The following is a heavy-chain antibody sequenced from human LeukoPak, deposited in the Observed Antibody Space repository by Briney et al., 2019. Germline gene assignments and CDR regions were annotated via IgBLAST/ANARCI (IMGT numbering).Heavy chain of an antibody. D-gene: IGHD5-24*01. Sequence: GGSVTLPCGVWGFIFRSHDVNWARQTRGKGREGVSAIGTTGDTYYAAPVKGRFTISRENGKISLYLQMNSLTAGDTGVYYCVRDRLAGDGYCYFDLWGRGTLVTVSS. CDR1: GFIFRSHD. CDR2: IGTTGDT. V-gene: IGHV3-13*01. J-gene: IGHJ2*01. CDR3: VRDRLAGDGYCYFDL.